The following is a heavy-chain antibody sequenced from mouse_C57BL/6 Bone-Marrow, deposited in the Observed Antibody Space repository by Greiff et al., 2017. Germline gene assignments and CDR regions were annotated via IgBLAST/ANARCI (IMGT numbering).Heavy chain of an antibody. CDR1: GYTFTSYW. Sequence: QVQLKQPGAELVKPGASVKLSCKASGYTFTSYWMHWVKQRPGRGLEWIGRIDPNSGGTKYNEKFKSKATLTVDKPSSTAYMQRSSLTSEDSAVYYCARNYYSNYWYFDVWGTGTTVTVSS. D-gene: IGHD2-5*01. V-gene: IGHV1-72*01. J-gene: IGHJ1*03. CDR2: IDPNSGGT. CDR3: ARNYYSNYWYFDV.